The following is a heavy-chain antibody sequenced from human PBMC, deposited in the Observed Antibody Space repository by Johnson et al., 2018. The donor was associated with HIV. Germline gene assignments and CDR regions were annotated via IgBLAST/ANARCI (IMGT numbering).Heavy chain of an antibody. CDR1: GFTFSSYA. CDR3: AKDRVRDAFDI. J-gene: IGHJ3*02. D-gene: IGHD3-10*01. Sequence: QMQLVESGGGLIQPGGSLRLSCSASGFTFSSYAMHWVRQAPGKGLEWVACISYDGSNKYYADSVKGRFTISRDNSKNTLYLQMNSLRAEDTAVYYCAKDRVRDAFDIWGQGTMVTVSS. CDR2: ISYDGSNK. V-gene: IGHV3-30*04.